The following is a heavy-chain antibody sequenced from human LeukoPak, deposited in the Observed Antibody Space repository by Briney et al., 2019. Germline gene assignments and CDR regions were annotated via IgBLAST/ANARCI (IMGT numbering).Heavy chain of an antibody. CDR2: INPNSGGT. Sequence: ASVKVSCKASGYTFTGYYVHWVRQAPGQGLEWMGWINPNSGGTNYAQKFQGRVTMTRDTSISTAYMELSRLRSDDTAVYYCARRSLVLYYFDYWGQGTLVTVSS. CDR3: ARRSLVLYYFDY. V-gene: IGHV1-2*02. CDR1: GYTFTGYY. J-gene: IGHJ4*02. D-gene: IGHD1-26*01.